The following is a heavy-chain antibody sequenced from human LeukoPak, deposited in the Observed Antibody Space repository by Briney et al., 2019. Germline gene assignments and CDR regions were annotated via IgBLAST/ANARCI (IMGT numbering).Heavy chain of an antibody. V-gene: IGHV1-58*01. CDR3: AAEHWRSSSWGYYFDY. J-gene: IGHJ4*02. CDR2: IVVGSGNT. CDR1: GFTFTSSA. Sequence: SVKVSCKASGFTFTSSAVQWERQARGQRLEWIGWIVVGSGNTNYAQKFQEKVTITRDMSTSTAYMELSSLRSEDTAVYYCAAEHWRSSSWGYYFDYWGQGTLVTVSS. D-gene: IGHD6-13*01.